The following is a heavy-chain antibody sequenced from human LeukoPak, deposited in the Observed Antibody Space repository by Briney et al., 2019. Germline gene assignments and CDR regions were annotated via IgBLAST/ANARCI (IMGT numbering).Heavy chain of an antibody. V-gene: IGHV1-69*13. CDR2: IIPIFGTA. D-gene: IGHD3-10*01. J-gene: IGHJ6*04. Sequence: AASVKVSCKASGGTFSSYAISWVRQAPGQGLEWMGGIIPIFGTANYAQKFQGRVTITADESTSTAYMELSSLRSEDTAVYYCARAVLSFGKPLYSGMDVWGKGTTVTVSS. CDR3: ARAVLSFGKPLYSGMDV. CDR1: GGTFSSYA.